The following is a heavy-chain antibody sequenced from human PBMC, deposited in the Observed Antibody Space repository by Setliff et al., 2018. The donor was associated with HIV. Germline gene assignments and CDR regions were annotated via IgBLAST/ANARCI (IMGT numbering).Heavy chain of an antibody. D-gene: IGHD2-21*01. CDR1: GFTISTYG. J-gene: IGHJ4*02. V-gene: IGHV3-23*01. CDR3: AREEIIAWAYFDF. CDR2: ISDSGDKT. Sequence: GGSLRLSCAASGFTISTYGMSWVRQAPGKGLEWVSGISDSGDKTYHADSVKGRFTISRDSSRNTLDLEMNNLRAEDTAVYYCAREEIIAWAYFDFWGQGILVTVSS.